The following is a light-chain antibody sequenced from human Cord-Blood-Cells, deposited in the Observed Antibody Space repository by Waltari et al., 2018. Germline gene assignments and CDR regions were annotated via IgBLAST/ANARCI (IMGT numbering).Light chain of an antibody. Sequence: QSALPQLASVSGSPGQPITIPCTATSTAAGGYTYAPWYQQHPGTAPKPMIYDFSNRPSGVSNRFSGSKSGNTASLTISGLQAEDEADYYCSSYTSSSTLTVFGGGTKLTVL. CDR2: DFS. CDR3: SSYTSSSTLTV. V-gene: IGLV2-14*01. CDR1: STAAGGYTY. J-gene: IGLJ3*02.